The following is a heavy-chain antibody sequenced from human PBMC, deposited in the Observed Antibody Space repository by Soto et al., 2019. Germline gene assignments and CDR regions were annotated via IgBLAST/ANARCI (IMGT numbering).Heavy chain of an antibody. D-gene: IGHD5-18*01. CDR1: GFTVSNNY. CDR3: ARGYTYTQPVFDY. V-gene: IGHV3-53*01. CDR2: IYSSGST. Sequence: GGSLRLACAASGFTVSNNYMTWVRQAPGKGLEWVSFIYSSGSTYYADSVKGRFTISRDNFKNTLYLQMNSLRAEDTAVYYCARGYTYTQPVFDYWRLGTLVTAPQ. J-gene: IGHJ4*02.